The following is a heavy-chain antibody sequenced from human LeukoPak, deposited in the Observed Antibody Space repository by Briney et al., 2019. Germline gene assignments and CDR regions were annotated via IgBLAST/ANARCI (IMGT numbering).Heavy chain of an antibody. CDR1: GFTFSSYG. CDR2: ISYDGSNK. D-gene: IGHD1-26*01. Sequence: PGGSLRLSCAASGFTFSSYGMHWVRQAPGKGLEWVAVISYDGSNKYYADSVKGRFTIFRDNSKNTLYLQMNSLRAEDTAVYYCAKRGLSGSYYFETWGQGTLVTVSS. CDR3: AKRGLSGSYYFET. J-gene: IGHJ4*02. V-gene: IGHV3-30*18.